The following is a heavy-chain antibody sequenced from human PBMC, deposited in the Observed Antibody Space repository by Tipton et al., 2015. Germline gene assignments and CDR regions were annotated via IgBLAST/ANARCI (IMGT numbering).Heavy chain of an antibody. J-gene: IGHJ6*02. CDR3: ARGVGWLSTGYYYYYGLDV. Sequence: QLVQSGPEVKKPGSSVKVSCKTSGGNFRSYAISWVRQAPGQGLEWMGGIIHISGTVNYAQKFQGRVTITADESTSTGYMELSSLRSEDTAVYYCARGVGWLSTGYYYYYGLDVWGQGTTVTVSS. D-gene: IGHD3-9*01. V-gene: IGHV1-69*01. CDR2: IIHISGTV. CDR1: GGNFRSYA.